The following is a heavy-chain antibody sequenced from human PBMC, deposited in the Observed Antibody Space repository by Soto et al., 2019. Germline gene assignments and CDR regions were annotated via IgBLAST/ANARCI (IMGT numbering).Heavy chain of an antibody. CDR1: GGTFISYA. Sequence: QLQLVQSGAEVKKPGSSVKVACKAYGGTFISYAISWVRQAPGQGLEWMGGIIPIFGTANYAQKFQGRVTITADESTSTAYMELSSLKSEDTAVYCCATDSGVLWYFFDSWGQGTLVTVSP. CDR3: ATDSGVLWYFFDS. V-gene: IGHV1-69*01. D-gene: IGHD1-26*01. CDR2: IIPIFGTA. J-gene: IGHJ4*02.